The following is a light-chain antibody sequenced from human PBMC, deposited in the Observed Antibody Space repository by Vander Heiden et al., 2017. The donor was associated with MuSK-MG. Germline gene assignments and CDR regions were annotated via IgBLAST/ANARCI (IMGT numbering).Light chain of an antibody. CDR3: CSYAGSSTWV. J-gene: IGLJ3*02. CDR2: EGS. Sequence: QSALTQPASVSGSPGQSITISRIGTSSDVGSYNFVSWYQQHPGKAPKLVIYEGSKRPSGISNRFSGSKSGNTASLTISGLQAEDEADYYCCSYAGSSTWVFGGGTKLTVL. CDR1: SSDVGSYNF. V-gene: IGLV2-23*01.